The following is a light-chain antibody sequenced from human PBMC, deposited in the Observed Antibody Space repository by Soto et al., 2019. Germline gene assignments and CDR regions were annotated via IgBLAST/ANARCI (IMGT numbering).Light chain of an antibody. J-gene: IGKJ4*01. CDR3: QQSDTHPLT. Sequence: DIQMTQSPSSLSASVGDIVSITCQSTQDIRKYLNWYQHKPGKAPKLLIHDASNSQSGVPSRFGGSGSGTDFTFTISSLHPEDVATYYCQQSDTHPLTFGGETKVAMK. CDR2: DAS. V-gene: IGKV1-33*01. CDR1: QDIRKY.